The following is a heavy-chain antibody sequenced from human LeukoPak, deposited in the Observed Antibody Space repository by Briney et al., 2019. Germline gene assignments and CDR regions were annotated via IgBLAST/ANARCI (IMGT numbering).Heavy chain of an antibody. CDR3: ARSQFDY. CDR1: EFPFSSYW. J-gene: IGHJ4*02. Sequence: GGSLRPPVGTPEFPFSSYWMLWFGQAPGKGLEWVSRISGDGSTTTYAASVKGRFTISRDNTENILYLEMNNLRVEDTAIYYCARSQFDYWGQGILVTVSS. CDR2: ISGDGSTT. V-gene: IGHV3-74*01.